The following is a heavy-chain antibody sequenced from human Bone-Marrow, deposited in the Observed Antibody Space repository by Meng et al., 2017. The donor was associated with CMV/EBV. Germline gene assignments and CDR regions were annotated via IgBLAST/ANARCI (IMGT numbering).Heavy chain of an antibody. J-gene: IGHJ4*02. CDR1: GYTFTSYG. V-gene: IGHV1-18*01. Sequence: ASVKVSCKASGYTFTSYGISWVRQAPGQGLEWMGWISAYNGNTNYAQKLQGRVTMTTDTSTSTAYMDRRSRRSDDTAVYYWARVSFNWNKESIDYWGQGTLVTVSS. CDR3: ARVSFNWNKESIDY. CDR2: ISAYNGNT. D-gene: IGHD1/OR15-1a*01.